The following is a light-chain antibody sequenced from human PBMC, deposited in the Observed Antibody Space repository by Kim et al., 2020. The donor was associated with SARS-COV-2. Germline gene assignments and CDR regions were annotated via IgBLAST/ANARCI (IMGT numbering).Light chain of an antibody. CDR1: SLRSYY. Sequence: SSELTQDPAVSVALGQTVRITCQGDSLRSYYATWYQQKPGQAPILVIYGKNNRPSGIPDRFSGSSSGNIASLTITGTQAGDEADYYCNSLDSNDNLVFGGGTQLTVL. J-gene: IGLJ2*01. CDR3: NSLDSNDNLV. CDR2: GKN. V-gene: IGLV3-19*01.